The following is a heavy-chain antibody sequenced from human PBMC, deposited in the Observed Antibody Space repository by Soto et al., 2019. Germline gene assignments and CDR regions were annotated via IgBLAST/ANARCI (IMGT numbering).Heavy chain of an antibody. CDR1: GYTFSNYG. CDR3: ARHRSGWAADAYDI. D-gene: IGHD6-19*01. Sequence: QVQLVQSGAEVKRPGASVKVSCKASGYTFSNYGISWVRQAPGKRLEWMGWISTYNGKTNYVQNFQGRVTMTTDTPTSTANMELRSLISDDTALYFCARHRSGWAADAYDIWGPGTMVIVSS. CDR2: ISTYNGKT. J-gene: IGHJ3*02. V-gene: IGHV1-18*04.